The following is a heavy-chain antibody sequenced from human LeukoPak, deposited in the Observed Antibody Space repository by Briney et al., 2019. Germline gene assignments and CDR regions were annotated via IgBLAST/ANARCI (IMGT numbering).Heavy chain of an antibody. J-gene: IGHJ4*02. CDR2: IYYSGST. CDR1: GGSISSSSYY. CDR3: ARQYSSSWYIDY. Sequence: PSETLSLTCTVSGGSISSSSYYWGWIRQPPGKGLEWIGSIYYSGSTYYNPSLKSRVTISVDTSKNQFSLKLSSVTAADTAVYYCARQYSSSWYIDYWGQGTLVTVSS. D-gene: IGHD6-13*01. V-gene: IGHV4-39*01.